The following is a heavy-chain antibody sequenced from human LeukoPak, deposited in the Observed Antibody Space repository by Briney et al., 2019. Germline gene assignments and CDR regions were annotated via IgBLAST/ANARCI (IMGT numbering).Heavy chain of an antibody. J-gene: IGHJ4*02. D-gene: IGHD3-10*01. Sequence: GASVKVSCKASGYTFTSYYMHWVRQAPGEGLEWRGIINPSGGSTSYAQKFQGRVTMTRDTSTSTVYMELSSLRSEDTAVYYCASMVRGVKVDYWGQGTLVTVSS. V-gene: IGHV1-46*01. CDR3: ASMVRGVKVDY. CDR2: INPSGGST. CDR1: GYTFTSYY.